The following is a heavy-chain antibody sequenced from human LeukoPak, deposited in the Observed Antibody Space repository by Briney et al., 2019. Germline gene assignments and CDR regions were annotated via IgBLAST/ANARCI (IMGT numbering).Heavy chain of an antibody. CDR2: IKQDGSEK. J-gene: IGHJ4*02. D-gene: IGHD3-22*01. CDR3: ARDRHYYYDSSGADY. V-gene: IGHV3-7*01. CDR1: GFTFSSYW. Sequence: PGGSLRLSCAASGFTFSSYWMSWVRQAPGKGLEWVANIKQDGSEKYYVDSVKGRFTISRDNAKNSLYLQMNSLRAEDTAVYYCARDRHYYYDSSGADYWGQGTLVTVSS.